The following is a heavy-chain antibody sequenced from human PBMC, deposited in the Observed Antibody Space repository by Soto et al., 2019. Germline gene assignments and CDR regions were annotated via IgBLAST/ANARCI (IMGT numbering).Heavy chain of an antibody. V-gene: IGHV4-30-4*01. J-gene: IGHJ4*02. CDR2: IYYSGST. D-gene: IGHD5-18*01. Sequence: SETLSLTCTVSGGSISSGDYYWSWIRPPPGKGLEWIGYIYYSGSTYYNPSLKSRVTISVDTSKNQFSLKLSSVTAADTAVYYCATANVDTAMARLDYWGQGTLVTAPQ. CDR3: ATANVDTAMARLDY. CDR1: GGSISSGDYY.